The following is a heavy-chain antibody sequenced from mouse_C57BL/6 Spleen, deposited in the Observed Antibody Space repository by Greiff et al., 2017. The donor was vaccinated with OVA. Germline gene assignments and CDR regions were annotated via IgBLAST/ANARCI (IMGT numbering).Heavy chain of an antibody. CDR3: ALLDDNY. J-gene: IGHJ2*01. CDR1: GYAFSSSW. Sequence: QVQLQQSGPELVKPGASVKISCKASGYAFSSSWMNWVKQRPGQGLEWIGRIYPGDGDTNYNGKFKGKATLTADKSSSTAYMQLSSLPSEDSAVYFCALLDDNYWGQGTTLTVSS. CDR2: IYPGDGDT. V-gene: IGHV1-82*01.